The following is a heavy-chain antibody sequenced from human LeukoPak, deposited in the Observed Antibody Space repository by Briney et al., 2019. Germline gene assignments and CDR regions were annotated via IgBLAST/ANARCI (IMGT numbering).Heavy chain of an antibody. J-gene: IGHJ4*02. D-gene: IGHD3-10*01. CDR2: ISNGGDYA. CDR1: VLILSSYP. V-gene: IGHV3-23*01. Sequence: HPGGSLSLSCAVSVLILSSYPMSWVRQTRGGGLEWVTVISNGGDYAHYADAVTGRFTISKDNSKNTLHLQMDTLRAEDTAIYYCAAHYGSYSTYDFWGQGTLVTVSS. CDR3: AAHYGSYSTYDF.